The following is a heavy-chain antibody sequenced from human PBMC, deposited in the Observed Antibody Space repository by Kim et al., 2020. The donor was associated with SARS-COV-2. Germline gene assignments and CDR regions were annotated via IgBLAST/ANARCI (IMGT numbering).Heavy chain of an antibody. CDR3: ARDWRVEMAIDY. J-gene: IGHJ4*02. CDR2: IWYDGSNK. V-gene: IGHV3-33*01. CDR1: GFTFSSYG. Sequence: GGSLRLSCAASGFTFSSYGMHWVRQAPGKGLEWVSFIWYDGSNKYYADSVKGRFTISRDNSKNTLYLQMNSLRAEDTAVYYCARDWRVEMAIDYWGQGTLVTVSS.